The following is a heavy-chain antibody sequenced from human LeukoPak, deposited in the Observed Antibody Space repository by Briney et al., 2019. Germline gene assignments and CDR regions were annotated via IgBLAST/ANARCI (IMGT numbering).Heavy chain of an antibody. CDR2: IYYSGST. V-gene: IGHV4-61*01. CDR1: GYSISSGYY. CDR3: TRGGLDDAFDI. Sequence: SETLSLTCTVSGYSISSGYYWSWIRQPPGKGLEWIGYIYYSGSTNYNPSLKSRVTISVDTSKNQFSLKLSSVTAADTAVYYCTRGGLDDAFDIWGQGTMVTVSS. D-gene: IGHD6-19*01. J-gene: IGHJ3*02.